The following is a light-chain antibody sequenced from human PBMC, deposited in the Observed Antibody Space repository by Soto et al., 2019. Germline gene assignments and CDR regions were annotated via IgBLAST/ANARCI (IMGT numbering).Light chain of an antibody. J-gene: IGKJ2*01. CDR2: GAS. CDR3: QQYGSPPLYT. CDR1: QSVSSSY. V-gene: IGKV3-20*01. Sequence: EIVLTQSPGTLYLSPGERATLSCRASQSVSSSYLAWYQHKPGQAPRILIYGASSRATGIPDRFSGSGSGTDFTLTISRLEPEDFAVYYCQQYGSPPLYTFGQGNKLEIK.